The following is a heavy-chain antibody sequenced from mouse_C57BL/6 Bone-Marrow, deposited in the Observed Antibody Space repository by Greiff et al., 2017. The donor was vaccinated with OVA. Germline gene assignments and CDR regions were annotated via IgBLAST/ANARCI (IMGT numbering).Heavy chain of an antibody. V-gene: IGHV10-3*01. D-gene: IGHD1-1*01. CDR1: GFTFNTYA. CDR2: IRSKSSNYAT. J-gene: IGHJ4*01. Sequence: VQLKESGGGLVQPKGSLKLSCAASGFTFNTYAMHWVRQAPGKGLEWVARIRSKSSNYATYYADSVKDRFTVSRDDSQSMLYLQKNNLQTCDTAMDYCVRSITTVVAGGMDYWGQGTSVTVSS. CDR3: VRSITTVVAGGMDY.